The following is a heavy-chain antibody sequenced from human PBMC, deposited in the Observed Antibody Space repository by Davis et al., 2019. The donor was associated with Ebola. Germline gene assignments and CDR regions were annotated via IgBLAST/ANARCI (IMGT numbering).Heavy chain of an antibody. Sequence: MPSETLSLTCTVSGGSISSSSSYWGWIRQPPGKGLEWIGSIYYSGTTYYNPSLKSRVTLSVDTSKNQFSLKLTSVTAADTAVYYCARAPLRIAATDTFDIWGQGTMVTVSS. V-gene: IGHV4-39*01. CDR2: IYYSGTT. CDR1: GGSISSSSSY. D-gene: IGHD6-13*01. J-gene: IGHJ3*02. CDR3: ARAPLRIAATDTFDI.